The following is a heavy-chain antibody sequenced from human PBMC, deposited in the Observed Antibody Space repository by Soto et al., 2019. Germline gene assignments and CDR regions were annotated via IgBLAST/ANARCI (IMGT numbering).Heavy chain of an antibody. CDR1: GYTFTSYD. CDR3: ARADYYDRSGYLLPCGY. J-gene: IGHJ4*02. CDR2: MNPNSGNT. V-gene: IGHV1-8*01. D-gene: IGHD3-22*01. Sequence: QVQLVQSGAEVKKPGASVKVSCKASGYTFTSYDINWVRQATGQGLELMGWMNPNSGNTGYAQKFQGRVTMTRNTSISTAYIELSSLRSEDTAVYYCARADYYDRSGYLLPCGYWGQGTLVTVSS.